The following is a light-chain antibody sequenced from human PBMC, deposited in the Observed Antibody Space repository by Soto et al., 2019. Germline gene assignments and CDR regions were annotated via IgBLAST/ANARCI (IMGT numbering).Light chain of an antibody. CDR2: DVS. CDR3: SSYTSSSTYV. Sequence: VLTQPASVSGSPGQSIAISCTGTSGDVGGYNYVSWYQQHPGKAPKLMVYDVSNRPSGVSNRFSGSKSGNTASLTISGLQAEDEADYYCSSYTSSSTYVFGTGTKVTVL. CDR1: SGDVGGYNY. V-gene: IGLV2-14*01. J-gene: IGLJ1*01.